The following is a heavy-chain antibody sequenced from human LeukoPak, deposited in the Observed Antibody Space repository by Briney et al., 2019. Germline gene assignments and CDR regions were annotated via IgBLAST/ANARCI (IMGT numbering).Heavy chain of an antibody. J-gene: IGHJ6*03. Sequence: SETLSPSCNVSGGSINSEHWTWIRQTAGKGLEWVGRMSSSGHTNYNPSLKSRVTMSMDTSKNHFSLQLTSVTGADTAVYYCARALHSGLDYYFYLGDWDKGTTVTVSS. D-gene: IGHD3/OR15-3a*01. CDR1: GGSINSEH. CDR2: MSSSGHT. V-gene: IGHV4-4*07. CDR3: ARALHSGLDYYFYLGD.